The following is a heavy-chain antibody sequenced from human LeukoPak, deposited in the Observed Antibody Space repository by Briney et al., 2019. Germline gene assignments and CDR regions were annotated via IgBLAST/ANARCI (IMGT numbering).Heavy chain of an antibody. CDR3: ARRGRGGSFDY. D-gene: IGHD2-15*01. CDR1: GGSFSGYY. CDR2: ISHSGST. J-gene: IGHJ4*02. Sequence: SETLSLTCAVYGGSFSGYYWSWIRQPPGKGLEWIGEISHSGSTNYNPSLKSRVTISVDTSKNQFSLKLSSVTAADTAVYYCARRGRGGSFDYWGQGTLVTVSS. V-gene: IGHV4-34*01.